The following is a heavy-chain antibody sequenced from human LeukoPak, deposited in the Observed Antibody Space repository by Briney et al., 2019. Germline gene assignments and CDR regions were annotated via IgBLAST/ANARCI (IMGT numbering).Heavy chain of an antibody. V-gene: IGHV4-39*01. Sequence: PSETLSLTCTVSGGSISSSSYYWGWIRQPPGKGLEWIGSIYYSGSTYYNPSLKSRVTISVDTSKNQFSLKLSSVTAADTAVYYCARQVSSSSPPFHYYYMDVWGKGTTVTVSS. CDR3: ARQVSSSSPPFHYYYMDV. CDR1: GGSISSSSYY. J-gene: IGHJ6*03. CDR2: IYYSGST. D-gene: IGHD6-6*01.